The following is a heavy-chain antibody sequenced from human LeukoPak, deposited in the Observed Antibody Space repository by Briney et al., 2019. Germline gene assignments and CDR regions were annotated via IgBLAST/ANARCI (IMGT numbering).Heavy chain of an antibody. J-gene: IGHJ6*03. CDR3: ARVRDPYYYYMDV. D-gene: IGHD5-24*01. Sequence: SETLSLTCAVYGGSFTKHQWSWIRQPPGKGLEWIGAINDGGSTNYNPSLKSRVTISVDTSKNQFSLKLSSVTAADTAMFYCARVRDPYYYYMDVWGKGTTVTVSS. V-gene: IGHV4-34*01. CDR2: INDGGST. CDR1: GGSFTKHQ.